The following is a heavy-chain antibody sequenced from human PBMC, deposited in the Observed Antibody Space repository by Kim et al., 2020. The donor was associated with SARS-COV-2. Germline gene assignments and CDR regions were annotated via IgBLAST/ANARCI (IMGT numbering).Heavy chain of an antibody. Sequence: GGSLRLSCAASGFTFSSYSMNWVRQAPGKGLEWVSYISSSSSTIYYADSVKGRFTISRDNAKNSLYLQMNSLRDEDTAVYYCARNTYSSGWYGDFDYWGQGTLVPVSS. D-gene: IGHD6-19*01. CDR1: GFTFSSYS. J-gene: IGHJ4*02. CDR3: ARNTYSSGWYGDFDY. V-gene: IGHV3-48*02. CDR2: ISSSSSTI.